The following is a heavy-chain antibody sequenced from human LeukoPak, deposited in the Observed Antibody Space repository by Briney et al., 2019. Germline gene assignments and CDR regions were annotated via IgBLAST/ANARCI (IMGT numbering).Heavy chain of an antibody. CDR2: MNPNSGNT. D-gene: IGHD5-24*01. CDR1: GYTFTSYD. Sequence: ASMKVSCKASGYTFTSYDINWVRQATGQGLEWMGWMNPNSGNTGYAQKFRGRVTMTRNTSISTAYMELSSLRSEDTAVYYCARGQRWLQPDAFDIWGQGTMVTVSS. V-gene: IGHV1-8*01. J-gene: IGHJ3*02. CDR3: ARGQRWLQPDAFDI.